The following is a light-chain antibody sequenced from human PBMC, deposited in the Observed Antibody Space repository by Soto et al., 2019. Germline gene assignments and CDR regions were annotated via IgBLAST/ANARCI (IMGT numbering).Light chain of an antibody. CDR1: QSVLNSSNNKNY. CDR3: QQYYSSPVT. CDR2: WAS. J-gene: IGKJ4*01. V-gene: IGKV4-1*01. Sequence: DIVMTQSPDSLAVSLGERATINCKSRQSVLNSSNNKNYLAWYQQKPGQPPKLLIYWASTRESGVPDRISGSGSGTDFTLTISSLQAEDVAVYYCQQYYSSPVTFGGGTKVEIK.